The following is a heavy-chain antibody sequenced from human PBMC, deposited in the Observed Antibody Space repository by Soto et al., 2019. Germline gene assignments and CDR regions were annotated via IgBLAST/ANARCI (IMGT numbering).Heavy chain of an antibody. J-gene: IGHJ5*02. CDR2: IYYSGST. CDR3: ARSYNYNWNYWFDP. D-gene: IGHD1-7*01. Sequence: PLETLSLTCTVSGGSISSCGYYWSWIRQHPGKGLEWIGYIYYSGSTYYNPSLKSRVTISVDTSKNQFSLKLSSVTAADTAVYYCARSYNYNWNYWFDPWGQGTLVTVSS. CDR1: GGSISSCGYY. V-gene: IGHV4-31*03.